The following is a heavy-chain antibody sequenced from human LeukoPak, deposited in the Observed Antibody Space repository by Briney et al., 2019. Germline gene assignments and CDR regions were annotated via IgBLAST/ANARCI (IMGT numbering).Heavy chain of an antibody. CDR3: AKIQGLSSSWPDY. J-gene: IGHJ4*02. CDR2: ISGSGGST. Sequence: GGSLRLSCAASGFTFSSYAMSWVRQAPGKGLEWVSAISGSGGSTYYADSVKGRFTISRDNSEDTLYLQMNSLRAEDTAVYYCAKIQGLSSSWPDYWGQGTLVTVSS. CDR1: GFTFSSYA. D-gene: IGHD6-13*01. V-gene: IGHV3-23*01.